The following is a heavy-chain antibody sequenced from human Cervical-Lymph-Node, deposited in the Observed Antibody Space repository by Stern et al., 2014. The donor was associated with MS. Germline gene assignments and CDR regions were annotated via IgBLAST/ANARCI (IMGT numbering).Heavy chain of an antibody. CDR1: GFTFSDSY. J-gene: IGHJ5*02. CDR2: IDSSASVK. Sequence: QVQLVQSGGGLVKPGGSLRLSCTASGFTFSDSYISWIRQAPGKGLEWVSFIDSSASVKFYADSVKGRFTISRANAKNSLYLQMNSLRAEDTALYYCAKGRGSSWYEHWGQGTLVTVSS. CDR3: AKGRGSSWYEH. D-gene: IGHD6-13*01. V-gene: IGHV3-11*01.